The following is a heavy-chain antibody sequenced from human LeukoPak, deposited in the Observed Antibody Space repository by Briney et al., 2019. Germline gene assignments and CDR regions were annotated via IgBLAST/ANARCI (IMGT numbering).Heavy chain of an antibody. V-gene: IGHV3-33*01. J-gene: IGHJ4*02. CDR1: GFTFSSYG. CDR2: IWYDGSNK. Sequence: PGRSLRLSCAASGFTFSSYGMHWVRQAPGKGLEWVAVIWYDGSNKYYADSVKGRFTISRENSKNTLYLQMNSLRAEDTAVYYCARGIQLWLLGYWGQGTLVTVSS. D-gene: IGHD5-18*01. CDR3: ARGIQLWLLGY.